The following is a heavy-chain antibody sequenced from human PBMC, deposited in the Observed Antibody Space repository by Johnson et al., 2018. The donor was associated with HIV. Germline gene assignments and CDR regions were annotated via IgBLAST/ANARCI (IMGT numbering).Heavy chain of an antibody. D-gene: IGHD3-16*01. CDR1: GFTFSDYY. Sequence: QVQLVESGGGLVQPGGSLRLSCAASGFTFSDYYMSWIRQAPGKGLEWVSIIYSGGSIIYYADSVKGRFTISRDNSKNTLYLQLNGLRAEATAVYYCAKDPRFSNGGAFDVWGQGTMVTVSS. J-gene: IGHJ3*01. V-gene: IGHV3-11*04. CDR2: IYSGGSII. CDR3: AKDPRFSNGGAFDV.